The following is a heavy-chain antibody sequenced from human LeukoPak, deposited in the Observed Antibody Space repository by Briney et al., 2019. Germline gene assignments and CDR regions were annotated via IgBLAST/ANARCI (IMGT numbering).Heavy chain of an antibody. J-gene: IGHJ4*02. V-gene: IGHV1-69*04. Sequence: SVKVSCKASGGTFSSYAISWVRQAPGQRLKSMGRIIPNLGIANYAQKFQGRVTITADKSTSTAYMELSSLRSEDTAVYYCASQSRGVTVTYLPNWGQGTLVTVSS. CDR2: IIPNLGIA. D-gene: IGHD4-17*01. CDR3: ASQSRGVTVTYLPN. CDR1: GGTFSSYA.